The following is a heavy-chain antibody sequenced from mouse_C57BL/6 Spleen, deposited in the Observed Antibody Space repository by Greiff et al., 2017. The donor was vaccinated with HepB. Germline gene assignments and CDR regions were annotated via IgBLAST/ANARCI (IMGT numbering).Heavy chain of an antibody. D-gene: IGHD1-1*01. J-gene: IGHJ1*03. V-gene: IGHV1-81*01. CDR2: IYPRSGNT. CDR1: GYTFTSYG. CDR3: ARSSYDYYGSRRYFEG. Sequence: VQLQESGAELARPGASVKLSCKASGYTFTSYGISWVKQRTGQGLEWIGEIYPRSGNTYYNEKFKGKATLTADKSSSTAYMELRSLTSEDAAVYCCARSSYDYYGSRRYFEGWGTGTTVTVSS.